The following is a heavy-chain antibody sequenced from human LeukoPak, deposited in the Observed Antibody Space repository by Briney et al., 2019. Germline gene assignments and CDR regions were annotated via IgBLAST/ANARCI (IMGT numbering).Heavy chain of an antibody. Sequence: SETLSLTCAVYGGSFSGYYWSWIRQPPGKGLEWIGEINHSGSTNYNPSLKSRVTISVDTSKNQFSLKLSSVTAADTAVYCCASSRYDFWSGYYLDYWGQGTLVTVSS. CDR1: GGSFSGYY. J-gene: IGHJ4*02. D-gene: IGHD3-3*01. CDR3: ASSRYDFWSGYYLDY. V-gene: IGHV4-34*01. CDR2: INHSGST.